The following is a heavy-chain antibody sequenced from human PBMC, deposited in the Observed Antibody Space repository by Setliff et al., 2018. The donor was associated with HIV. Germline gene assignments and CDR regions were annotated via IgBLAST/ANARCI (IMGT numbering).Heavy chain of an antibody. CDR3: ARDIQAAGTGWFDP. Sequence: ETLSLTCAVSGYSISSGYYWGWIRQPPGKGLEWIGSIYHSGSTYYNPSLKSRVTISLDTSKNQFSLKLSSVTAADTAVYYCARDIQAAGTGWFDPWGQGTLVTV. CDR1: GYSISSGYY. CDR2: IYHSGST. V-gene: IGHV4-38-2*02. J-gene: IGHJ5*02. D-gene: IGHD6-13*01.